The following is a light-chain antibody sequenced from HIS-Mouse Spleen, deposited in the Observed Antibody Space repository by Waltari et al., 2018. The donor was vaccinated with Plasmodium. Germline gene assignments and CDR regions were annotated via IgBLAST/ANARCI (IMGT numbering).Light chain of an antibody. J-gene: IGLJ3*02. V-gene: IGLV3-10*01. CDR1: ALPKKY. CDR2: EDS. Sequence: SYDLPQPPSQSVSPGQTARITSSGDALPKKYAYWYQQKSGQAPVLVIYEDSKRPSGIPERFSGSSSGTMATLTISGAQVEDEADYYCYSTDSSGNHRVFGGGTKLTVL. CDR3: YSTDSSGNHRV.